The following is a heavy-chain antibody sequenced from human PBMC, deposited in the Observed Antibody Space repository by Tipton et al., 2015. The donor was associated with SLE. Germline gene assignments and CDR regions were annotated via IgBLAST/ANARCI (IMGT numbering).Heavy chain of an antibody. Sequence: LRLSCAVYGGSFSGYYWSWIRQPPGKGLEWIGEINHSGSTNYNPSLKSRVTISVDTSKNQFSLKLSSVTAADTAAYYCARVRGGSGAFDIWGQGTMVTVSS. CDR1: GGSFSGYY. CDR2: INHSGST. CDR3: ARVRGGSGAFDI. J-gene: IGHJ3*02. V-gene: IGHV4-34*01. D-gene: IGHD3-10*01.